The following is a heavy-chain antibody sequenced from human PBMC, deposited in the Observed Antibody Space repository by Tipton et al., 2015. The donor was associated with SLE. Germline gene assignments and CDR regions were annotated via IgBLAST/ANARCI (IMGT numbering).Heavy chain of an antibody. CDR2: ISRSGTYI. CDR3: ARDRGAEFDY. D-gene: IGHD3-10*01. CDR1: GFTFSNFN. Sequence: SLRLSCAASGFTFSNFNMNWVRQCPGKGLEWVSSISRSGTYIYHADSVKGRFTISRDNAKNSLYLQMNSLRVEDTAIYYCARDRGAEFDYWGQGTLVTVSS. J-gene: IGHJ4*02. V-gene: IGHV3-21*03.